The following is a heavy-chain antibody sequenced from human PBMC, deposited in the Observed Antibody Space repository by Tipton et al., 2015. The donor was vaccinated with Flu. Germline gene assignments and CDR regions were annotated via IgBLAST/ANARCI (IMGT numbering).Heavy chain of an antibody. J-gene: IGHJ4*02. CDR3: AKGGWVPPPSNFDY. Sequence: SLRLSCAASGFTFDDYAMHWVRQAPGKGLEWVSGISWNSGSIGYADSVKGRFTISRDNAKTSLYLQMNSLRAEDTALYYCAKGGWVPPPSNFDYWGQGPLATVSS. CDR2: ISWNSGSI. CDR1: GFTFDDYA. D-gene: IGHD1-26*01. V-gene: IGHV3-9*01.